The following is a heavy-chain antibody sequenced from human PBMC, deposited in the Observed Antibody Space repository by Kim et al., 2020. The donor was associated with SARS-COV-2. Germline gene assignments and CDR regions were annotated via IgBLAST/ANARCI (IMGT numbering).Heavy chain of an antibody. CDR2: ISNSADAT. V-gene: IGHV3-23*01. CDR1: GFTFSNFG. CDR3: AKRIGIVADTSQFYFEY. Sequence: GGSLRLSCAASGFTFSNFGMSWVRQAPGKGLEWVSAISNSADATNYADSVKGRFTISRDDSKNTLFLQMNSLRDDDTAVYYCAKRIGIVADTSQFYFEYWGQATLVTVSS. D-gene: IGHD5-12*01. J-gene: IGHJ4*02.